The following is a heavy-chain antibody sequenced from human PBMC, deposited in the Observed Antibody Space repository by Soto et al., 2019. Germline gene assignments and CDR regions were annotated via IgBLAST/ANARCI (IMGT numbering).Heavy chain of an antibody. CDR2: IYYSGST. CDR3: ARLGPPEQDY. CDR1: GGSISSSSYY. D-gene: IGHD3-16*01. J-gene: IGHJ4*02. Sequence: QLQLQESGPGLVKPSETLSLTCTVSGGSISSSSYYWGWIRQPPGKGLEWIGSIYYSGSTYYNPSLRSRVTISVDTSKNQFSLKLSSVTAADAAVYYCARLGPPEQDYWGQGTLVTVSS. V-gene: IGHV4-39*01.